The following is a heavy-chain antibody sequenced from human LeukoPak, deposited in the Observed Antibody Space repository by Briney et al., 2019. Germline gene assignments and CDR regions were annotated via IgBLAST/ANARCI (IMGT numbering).Heavy chain of an antibody. D-gene: IGHD6-19*01. CDR3: ARGTAVADLLADY. V-gene: IGHV1-2*02. Sequence: ASVKVSCKTSGYTFTGYYMHWVRQAPGQGLEWMGWINPNSGGTNYAQKFEGRATMTRDTSICTAYMELSRLRSDDTALYYCARGTAVADLLADYWGQGTLVTVSS. J-gene: IGHJ4*02. CDR1: GYTFTGYY. CDR2: INPNSGGT.